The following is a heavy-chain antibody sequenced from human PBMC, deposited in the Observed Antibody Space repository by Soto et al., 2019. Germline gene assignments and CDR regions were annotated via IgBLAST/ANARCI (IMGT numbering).Heavy chain of an antibody. CDR3: ARDLGYGDPTWPYFDY. J-gene: IGHJ4*02. D-gene: IGHD4-17*01. CDR2: ISSSSSTI. Sequence: EVQLVESGGGLVQPGGSLRLSCAASGFTFSRYNMNWVRQAPGKGLEWVSYISSSSSTIYYADSVKGRFTISRDNAKNSLYLQMNSLRDEDTAVYYCARDLGYGDPTWPYFDYWGQGTLVTVSS. V-gene: IGHV3-48*02. CDR1: GFTFSRYN.